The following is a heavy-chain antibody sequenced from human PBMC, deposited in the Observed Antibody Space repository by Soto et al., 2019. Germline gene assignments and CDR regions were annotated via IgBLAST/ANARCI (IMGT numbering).Heavy chain of an antibody. J-gene: IGHJ6*02. CDR1: GFTFSDYY. Sequence: QVQLVESGGGLVKPGGSLRLSCAASGFTFSDYYMSWIRQAPGKGLEWVSYISSSGSTIYYADSVKGRFTISSDNAKNSLYMQMNSLRAEDTAVYYCAREYRETTGDRYYGMVVWGQVTTVTVSS. V-gene: IGHV3-11*01. CDR3: AREYRETTGDRYYGMVV. CDR2: ISSSGSTI. D-gene: IGHD4-17*01.